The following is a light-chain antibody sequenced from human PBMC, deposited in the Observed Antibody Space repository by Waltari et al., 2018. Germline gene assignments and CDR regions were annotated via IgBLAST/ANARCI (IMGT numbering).Light chain of an antibody. CDR2: EDD. CDR1: SGNIASHF. V-gene: IGLV6-57*03. J-gene: IGLJ2*01. Sequence: NFLLTQPHSVSESLGKTVTISCTRSSGNIASHFVQWFQQRPGSAPTTLIYEDDQRPSGVPDRFSGSIDRSSNSASLTISGLKPEDEADYYCQSYETSVLVVFGGGTKLTVL. CDR3: QSYETSVLVV.